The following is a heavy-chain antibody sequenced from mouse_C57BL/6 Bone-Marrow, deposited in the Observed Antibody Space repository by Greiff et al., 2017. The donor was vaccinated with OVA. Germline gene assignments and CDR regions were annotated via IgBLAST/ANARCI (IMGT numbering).Heavy chain of an antibody. Sequence: VMLVESGAELVRPGTSVKMSCKASGYTFTNYWIGWAKQRPGHGLEWIGDIYPGGGYTNYNEKFKGKATLTADKSSSTAYMQLSSLTSEDSAVYYCARRGGTEAMDYWGQGTSVTVSS. CDR2: IYPGGGYT. V-gene: IGHV1-63*01. CDR1: GYTFTNYW. J-gene: IGHJ4*01. D-gene: IGHD4-1*01. CDR3: ARRGGTEAMDY.